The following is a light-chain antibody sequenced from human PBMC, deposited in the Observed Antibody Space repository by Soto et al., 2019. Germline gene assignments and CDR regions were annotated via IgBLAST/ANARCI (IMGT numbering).Light chain of an antibody. V-gene: IGKV1-12*01. Sequence: DIQMTQSPASVSASVGDRVTITCRASQGINSWLAWYQQKPGKAPKLLIYAASGLQSGVPSRFSGSGSGTEFMLTISSLEPDDFATYYCQRAKSIPFAFGPGTTVDI. CDR3: QRAKSIPFA. CDR1: QGINSW. J-gene: IGKJ3*01. CDR2: AAS.